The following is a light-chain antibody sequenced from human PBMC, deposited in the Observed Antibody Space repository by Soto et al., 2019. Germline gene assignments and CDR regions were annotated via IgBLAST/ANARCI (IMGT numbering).Light chain of an antibody. CDR1: QGVSSN. CDR3: QQYSNSPLT. CDR2: GVS. Sequence: EIVMTQSPATLSVSPGERATLSCRASQGVSSNLAWYQQKPGQAPRLLIYGVSTRATGIPARFSGSGSGTEFTLTISSLQSEDFAVYYCQQYSNSPLTFGGGTKVEV. V-gene: IGKV3-15*01. J-gene: IGKJ4*01.